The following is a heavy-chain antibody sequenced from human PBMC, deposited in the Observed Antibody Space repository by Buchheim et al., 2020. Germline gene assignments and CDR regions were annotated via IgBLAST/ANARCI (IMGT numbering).Heavy chain of an antibody. Sequence: QVQLQESGPGLVKPSGTLSLTCAVSGGSISSSNWWSWVRQPPGKGLEWIGEIHHSGSTNYNPPLKSRVTISVNKSNNQFPLKLSSVTAADTAVYYCARHLWFGKYYYGMDVWGQGTT. CDR3: ARHLWFGKYYYGMDV. J-gene: IGHJ6*02. D-gene: IGHD3-10*01. CDR1: GGSISSSNW. V-gene: IGHV4-4*02. CDR2: IHHSGST.